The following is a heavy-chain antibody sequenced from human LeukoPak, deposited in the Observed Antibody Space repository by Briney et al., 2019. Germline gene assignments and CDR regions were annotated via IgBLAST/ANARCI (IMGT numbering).Heavy chain of an antibody. V-gene: IGHV4-39*07. Sequence: SETLSLTCSVSGGSITRTTYHWGWIRQPPGKGLEWIGSMHYTGSGNYNPFLKSRVTISLDMSKRQFSLKLSSVTAADTAVYYCAGKQWGGYFDYWGQGTLVTVSS. CDR1: GGSITRTTYH. J-gene: IGHJ4*02. CDR3: AGKQWGGYFDY. CDR2: MHYTGSG. D-gene: IGHD1-26*01.